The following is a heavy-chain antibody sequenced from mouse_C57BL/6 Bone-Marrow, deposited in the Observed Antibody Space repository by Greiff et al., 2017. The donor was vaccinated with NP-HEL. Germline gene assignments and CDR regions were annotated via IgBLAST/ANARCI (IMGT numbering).Heavy chain of an antibody. Sequence: QVQLKQSGAELARPGASVKLSCKASGYTFTSYGISWVKQRTGQGLEWIGEIYPRSGNTYYNEKFKGKATLTADKSSSTAYMELRSLTSEDAAVYFCARGGVKGVFDYWGQGTTLTVSS. D-gene: IGHD1-3*01. V-gene: IGHV1-81*01. CDR1: GYTFTSYG. CDR3: ARGGVKGVFDY. J-gene: IGHJ2*01. CDR2: IYPRSGNT.